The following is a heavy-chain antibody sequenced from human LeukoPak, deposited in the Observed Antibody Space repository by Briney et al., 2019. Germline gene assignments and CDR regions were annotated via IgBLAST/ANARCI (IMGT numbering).Heavy chain of an antibody. CDR1: GYTFTSYG. V-gene: IGHV1-18*01. J-gene: IGHJ4*02. CDR2: ISSNSDNT. D-gene: IGHD5-24*01. Sequence: GASVNVSCKATGYTFTSYGISWVRQAPGQGLEWMGWISSNSDNTNYAQKLQGRVTMTTDTSTSTAYMELRSLRSDDTAVYYCARGEPEMATIVPPDYWGQGTLVTVSS. CDR3: ARGEPEMATIVPPDY.